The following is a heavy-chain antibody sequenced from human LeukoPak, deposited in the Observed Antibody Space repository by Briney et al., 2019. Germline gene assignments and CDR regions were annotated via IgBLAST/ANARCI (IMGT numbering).Heavy chain of an antibody. Sequence: GGSLRLSCAASGFTFSDYYMSWIRQAPGKGLEWVSYISSSGSTIYYADSVKGRFTISRDNAKNSLYLQMNSLRAEDTAVYYCARDRIEYYDFWSGYFYYYYGMDVWGQGTTVTVSS. CDR2: ISSSGSTI. D-gene: IGHD3-3*01. V-gene: IGHV3-11*01. CDR3: ARDRIEYYDFWSGYFYYYYGMDV. J-gene: IGHJ6*02. CDR1: GFTFSDYY.